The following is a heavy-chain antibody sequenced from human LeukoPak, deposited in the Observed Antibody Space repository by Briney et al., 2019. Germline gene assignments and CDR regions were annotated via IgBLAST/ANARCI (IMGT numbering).Heavy chain of an antibody. CDR2: INPSGGST. CDR1: GYTFTSYY. CDR3: ARAIVVVTAIPFAYGMDV. D-gene: IGHD2-21*02. Sequence: GASVKVSCKASGYTFTSYYMHWVRLAPGQGLEWMGIINPSGGSTSYAQKFQGRVTMTRDTSTSTAYMELSSLRSEDTAVYYCARAIVVVTAIPFAYGMDVWGQGTTVTVSS. J-gene: IGHJ6*02. V-gene: IGHV1-46*01.